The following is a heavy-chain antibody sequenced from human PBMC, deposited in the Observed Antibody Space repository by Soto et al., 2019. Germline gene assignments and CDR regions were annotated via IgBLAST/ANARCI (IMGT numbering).Heavy chain of an antibody. Sequence: EVQLSESVGGLVQPGGSLRLSCAASGFTFRNYAMNWVRQAPGKGVEWVSTITGGGGSAYYADSVKGRFTISRDNSKNTLYLHMNSLRAEDTAVYDCAHRMVRGVNVNFYMDVWGKGTTVTVSS. CDR2: ITGGGGSA. CDR1: GFTFRNYA. CDR3: AHRMVRGVNVNFYMDV. D-gene: IGHD3-10*01. J-gene: IGHJ6*03. V-gene: IGHV3-23*01.